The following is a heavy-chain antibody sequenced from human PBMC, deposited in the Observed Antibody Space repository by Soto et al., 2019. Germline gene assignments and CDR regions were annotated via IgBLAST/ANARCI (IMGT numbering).Heavy chain of an antibody. CDR1: GYTFTSYD. CDR3: ARVERFLNYYHRYYIDV. V-gene: IGHV1-8*01. D-gene: IGHD3-3*01. J-gene: IGHJ6*03. CDR2: MNPNSGNT. Sequence: GASVKVSCKASGYTFTSYDINWVRQATGQGLEWMGWMNPNSGNTGYAQKFQGRVTMTRNTSISTAYMELSSLRSEDTAVYYCARVERFLNYYHRYYIDVRGKGTTVTVS.